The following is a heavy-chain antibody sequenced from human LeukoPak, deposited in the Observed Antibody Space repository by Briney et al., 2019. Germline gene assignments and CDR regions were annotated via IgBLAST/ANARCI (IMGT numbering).Heavy chain of an antibody. CDR1: GGSISSGGYS. D-gene: IGHD4-17*01. Sequence: PSETLSLTCAVSGGSISSGGYSWSWIRQPPGKGLEWIGYIYHSGSTYYNPSLKSRVTISVDRSKNQFSLKLSSVTAADTAVYYCARAGHDYGEEGQYFDYWGQGTLVTISS. J-gene: IGHJ4*02. CDR3: ARAGHDYGEEGQYFDY. CDR2: IYHSGST. V-gene: IGHV4-30-2*01.